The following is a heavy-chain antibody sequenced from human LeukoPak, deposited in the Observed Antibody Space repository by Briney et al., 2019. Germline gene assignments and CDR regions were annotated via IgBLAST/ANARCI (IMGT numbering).Heavy chain of an antibody. V-gene: IGHV1-69*01. D-gene: IGHD2-2*01. J-gene: IGHJ3*02. CDR2: IIPIFGTS. CDR3: ARGIVRAASNAFDI. Sequence: SVKVSCKAAGGTVISYPITWGQQAPAQRLEWMGGIIPIFGTSNYAQKFQGKVTLTADESTRTAYMELSSLRSEDPAVYYCARGIVRAASNAFDIWGQGTMVTVSS. CDR1: GGTVISYP.